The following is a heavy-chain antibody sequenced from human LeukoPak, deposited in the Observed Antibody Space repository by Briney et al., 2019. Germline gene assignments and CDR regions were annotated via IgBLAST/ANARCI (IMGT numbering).Heavy chain of an antibody. CDR3: VRGSKGWSGMDV. J-gene: IGHJ6*04. V-gene: IGHV3-74*01. Sequence: GGSLRLSCAASGFTFSSYWMYWVRQVPGRGLVWVARSGGDGSSTDYADSVKGRFTISRDNAKNTLYLQMNSLRAEDTAVYYCVRGSKGWSGMDVWDKGTRVT. CDR1: GFTFSSYW. D-gene: IGHD4-11*01. CDR2: SGGDGSST.